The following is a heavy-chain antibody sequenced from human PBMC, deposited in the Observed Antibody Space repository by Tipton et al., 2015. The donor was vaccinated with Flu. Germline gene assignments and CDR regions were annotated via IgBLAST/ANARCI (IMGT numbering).Heavy chain of an antibody. J-gene: IGHJ4*02. V-gene: IGHV4-4*07. CDR2: IYTRGIT. Sequence: TLSLTCTVSGGSLSSVYWTWIRRPAGKGLEWIGRIYTRGITKYNPSLKSRVTMSVDTSKNQFSLSLGSVTAADTAVYYCARGSGSGTFVIFDYWGQGTLVAVS. CDR1: GGSLSSVY. CDR3: ARGSGSGTFVIFDY. D-gene: IGHD3-10*01.